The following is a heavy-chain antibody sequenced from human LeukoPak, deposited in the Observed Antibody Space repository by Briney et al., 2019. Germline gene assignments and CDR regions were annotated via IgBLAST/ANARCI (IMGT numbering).Heavy chain of an antibody. J-gene: IGHJ3*02. CDR3: ARGSSNAFDI. Sequence: GGSLRLSCAASGFTVSSNYMSWVRQAPGKGLEWVSVIYSGGSTYYADSVKGRFTISRDNLKNTVYFQRNSLRAEDTAVYHCARGSSNAFDIWGQGTMVTVSS. V-gene: IGHV3-53*01. CDR1: GFTVSSNY. D-gene: IGHD4-11*01. CDR2: IYSGGST.